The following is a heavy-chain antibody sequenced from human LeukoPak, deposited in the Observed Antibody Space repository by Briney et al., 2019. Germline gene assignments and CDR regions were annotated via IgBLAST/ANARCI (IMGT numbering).Heavy chain of an antibody. D-gene: IGHD6-13*01. Sequence: ASVKVSCKASGYTFTSYYIHWVRQAPGQGLEWMGIINPSGDITSYAQKFQGRVTMTRDTSTSTVYMELSSLRSEDTAVYYCARDYSSSWPRRYFDYWGQGTLVTVSS. J-gene: IGHJ4*02. CDR2: INPSGDIT. CDR3: ARDYSSSWPRRYFDY. V-gene: IGHV1-46*01. CDR1: GYTFTSYY.